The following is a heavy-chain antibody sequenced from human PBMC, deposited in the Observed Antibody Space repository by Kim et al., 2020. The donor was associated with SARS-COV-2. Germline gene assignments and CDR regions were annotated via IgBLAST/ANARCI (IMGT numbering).Heavy chain of an antibody. V-gene: IGHV1-69*13. CDR1: GGTFSSYA. J-gene: IGHJ6*02. D-gene: IGHD2-2*01. Sequence: SVKVSCKASGGTFSSYAISWVRQAPGQGLEWMGGIIPIFGTANYAQKFQGRVTITADESTSTAYMELSSLRSEDTAVYYCARGLRDIVVVPAAMIRGYYGMDVWGQGTTVTVSS. CDR3: ARGLRDIVVVPAAMIRGYYGMDV. CDR2: IIPIFGTA.